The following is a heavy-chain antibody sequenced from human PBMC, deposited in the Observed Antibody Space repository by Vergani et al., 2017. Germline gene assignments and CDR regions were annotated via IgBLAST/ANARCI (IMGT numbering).Heavy chain of an antibody. J-gene: IGHJ5*02. CDR1: GFTFDDYA. D-gene: IGHD2-2*01. CDR2: ISWNSGSI. V-gene: IGHV3-9*01. Sequence: EVQLVESGGGLVQPGRSLRLSCAASGFTFDDYAMHWVRQAPGKGLEWVSGISWNSGSIGYADSVKGRFTISRDNAKNSLYLQMNSLRAEDTALYYCAKGSLGYCSSTSCHGNWFDPGGQGTLVTVSS. CDR3: AKGSLGYCSSTSCHGNWFDP.